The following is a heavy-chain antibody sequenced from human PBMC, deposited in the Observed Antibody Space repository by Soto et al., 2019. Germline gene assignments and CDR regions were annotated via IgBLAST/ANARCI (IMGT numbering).Heavy chain of an antibody. D-gene: IGHD3-22*01. CDR1: GGTFSSYA. V-gene: IGHV1-69*13. J-gene: IGHJ4*02. CDR2: IIPIFGTA. Sequence: SVKVSCKASGGTFSSYAISWVRQAPGQGLEWMGGIIPIFGTANYAQKFQGRVTITADESTSTAYMELSSLRSEDTAVYYCARDRAVYYDSSGYLFDYWGQGTLVTVSS. CDR3: ARDRAVYYDSSGYLFDY.